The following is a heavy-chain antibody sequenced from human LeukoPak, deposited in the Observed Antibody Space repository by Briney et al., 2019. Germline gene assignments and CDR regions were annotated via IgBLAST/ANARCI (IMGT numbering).Heavy chain of an antibody. CDR3: ARGDPTYYDILTGQMFDY. D-gene: IGHD3-9*01. CDR1: GFTFSSYS. CDR2: ISSSSSTI. Sequence: GGSLRLSCAASGFTFSSYSMNWVRQAPGKGLEWVSYISSSSSTIYYADSVKGRFTISRDNAKNSLYLQMNSLRDEDTAVYYCARGDPTYYDILTGQMFDYWGQGTLVTVSS. J-gene: IGHJ4*02. V-gene: IGHV3-48*02.